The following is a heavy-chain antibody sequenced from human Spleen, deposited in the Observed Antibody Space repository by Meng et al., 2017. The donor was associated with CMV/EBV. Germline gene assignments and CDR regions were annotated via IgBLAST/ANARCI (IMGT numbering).Heavy chain of an antibody. J-gene: IGHJ6*02. CDR3: ARNLVLPAAIQYYYRNYGMDV. V-gene: IGHV3-66*02. D-gene: IGHD2-2*01. CDR1: GLTFVSHA. CDR2: IYSVGNT. Sequence: GGSLRLSCAASGLTFVSHAMSWVRQAPGKGLEWVSTIYSVGNTYYAESVKGRFTISRDDAKNTLSLQMNSLRVDDTAAYYCARNLVLPAAIQYYYRNYGMDVWGQGTTVTVSS.